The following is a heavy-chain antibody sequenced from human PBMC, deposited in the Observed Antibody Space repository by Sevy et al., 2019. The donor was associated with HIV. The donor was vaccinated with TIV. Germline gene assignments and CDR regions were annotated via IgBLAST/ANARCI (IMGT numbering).Heavy chain of an antibody. CDR3: ARINYDSSDDAFDI. CDR1: GFTFSDYY. D-gene: IGHD3-22*01. J-gene: IGHJ3*02. Sequence: GGSPRLSCAASGFTFSDYYMSWIRQAPGKGLEWVSYISSSGSTIYYADSVKGRFTISRDNAKNSLYLQMNSLRAEDTAVYYCARINYDSSDDAFDIWGQGTMVTVSS. CDR2: ISSSGSTI. V-gene: IGHV3-11*01.